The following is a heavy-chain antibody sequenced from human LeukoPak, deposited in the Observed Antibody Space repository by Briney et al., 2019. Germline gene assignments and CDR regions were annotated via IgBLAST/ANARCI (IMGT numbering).Heavy chain of an antibody. V-gene: IGHV3-9*01. Sequence: GGSLRLSSAASGFTFEDYAMHWVRQPPGKGLEWFSGISWNSGNIGYAGSVKGRFTISRDNAKNSLYLQMNSLRAEDTALYYCAKGPPLRDYGMDVWGQGTTVTVSS. J-gene: IGHJ6*02. D-gene: IGHD2-21*02. CDR3: AKGPPLRDYGMDV. CDR1: GFTFEDYA. CDR2: ISWNSGNI.